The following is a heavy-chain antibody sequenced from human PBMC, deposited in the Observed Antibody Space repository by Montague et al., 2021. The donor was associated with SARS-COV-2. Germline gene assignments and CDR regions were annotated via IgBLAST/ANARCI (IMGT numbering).Heavy chain of an antibody. CDR3: ARGRGLAVLFDFYYYGMDV. Sequence: SKTLSLTCTVSGGSISSSSYYWGWIRQPPGKGLEWIGENNYSGSTNYNPSLKSRVTMSVDMSKNQFSLKLRSVTAADTAVYYCARGRGLAVLFDFYYYGMDVWGQGTTVTVSS. CDR1: GGSISSSSYY. D-gene: IGHD3-3*02. V-gene: IGHV4-39*07. CDR2: NNYSGST. J-gene: IGHJ6*02.